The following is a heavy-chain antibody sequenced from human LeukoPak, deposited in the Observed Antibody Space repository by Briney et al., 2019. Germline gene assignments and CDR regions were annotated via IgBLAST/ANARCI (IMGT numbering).Heavy chain of an antibody. D-gene: IGHD3-16*02. CDR1: GGSISSSNW. CDR3: ARDDRRTYYMDV. CDR2: IYHSGST. Sequence: SGTLSLTCAVSGGSISSSNWWSWVRQPPGKGLEWIGEIYHSGSTYYNPSLKSRVTISVDTSKNQFSLNLSSVTAADTAMYYCARDDRRTYYMDVWGKGTTVTVSS. J-gene: IGHJ6*03. V-gene: IGHV4-4*02.